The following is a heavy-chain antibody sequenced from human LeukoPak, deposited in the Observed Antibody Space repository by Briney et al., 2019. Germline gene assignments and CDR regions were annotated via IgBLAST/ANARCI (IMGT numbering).Heavy chain of an antibody. CDR3: ARDPLTLVGAAYWYFDL. V-gene: IGHV4-59*01. CDR1: GGAISSYY. D-gene: IGHD1-26*01. Sequence: PSETLSLTCSVSGGAISSYYWSWVRQPPGKGLEWLGYIYGSGTTIYSAYLKSRLTISVDTSKNQFSLLLSSVTAADTADYYCARDPLTLVGAAYWYFDLWGRGTMVTVSS. J-gene: IGHJ2*01. CDR2: IYGSGTT.